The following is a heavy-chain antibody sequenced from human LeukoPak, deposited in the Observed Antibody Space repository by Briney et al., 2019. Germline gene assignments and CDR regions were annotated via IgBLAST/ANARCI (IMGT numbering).Heavy chain of an antibody. D-gene: IGHD3-3*01. J-gene: IGHJ6*03. CDR3: ARGHYDFWSGCPSYMDV. CDR1: GYTFTSYD. V-gene: IGHV1-8*03. CDR2: MNPNSGNT. Sequence: ASVKVSCKASGYTFTSYDINWVRQATGQGLEWMGWMNPNSGNTGYAQKFQGRVTITRNTSISTAYMELSSLRSEDTAVYYCARGHYDFWSGCPSYMDVWGKGTTVTVSS.